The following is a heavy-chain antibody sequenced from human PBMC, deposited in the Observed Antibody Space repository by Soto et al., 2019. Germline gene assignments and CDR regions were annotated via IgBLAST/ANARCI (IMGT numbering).Heavy chain of an antibody. Sequence: EVQLLESGGALVQPGGSLRLSCAASGFTFGSSAMTWVRQAPGKGLAWVAGIRGSGFGIYYADSVKGRFTISRDNFNNTLYLQKTSLRAVDTAVYYCAKDHDSVYGVVILGSVLDFCGQGTTVTVSS. CDR1: GFTFGSSA. CDR2: IRGSGFGI. J-gene: IGHJ6*02. CDR3: AKDHDSVYGVVILGSVLDF. D-gene: IGHD3-3*01. V-gene: IGHV3-23*01.